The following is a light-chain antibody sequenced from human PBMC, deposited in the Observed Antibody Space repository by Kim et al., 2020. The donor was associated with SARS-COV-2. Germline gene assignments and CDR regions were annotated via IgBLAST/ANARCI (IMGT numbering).Light chain of an antibody. CDR2: DVS. V-gene: IGLV2-11*01. CDR3: CSYAGNYTFGV. J-gene: IGLJ3*02. CDR1: SSDVGGYNY. Sequence: QSALTQPRSVSGSPGQSVTISCTGTSSDVGGYNYVSWYQQHPGKAPKLMIYDVSKRPSGVPDRFSGSKSGNTASLTISGLQAEDEADYYCCSYAGNYTFGVFGGGTQLTVL.